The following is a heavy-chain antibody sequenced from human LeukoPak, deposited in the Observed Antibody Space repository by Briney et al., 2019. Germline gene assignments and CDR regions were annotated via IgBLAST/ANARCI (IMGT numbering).Heavy chain of an antibody. D-gene: IGHD6-19*01. CDR2: ISGSGGST. Sequence: GGSLRLSCAASGFTFSSYAMSWVRQAPGKWLGWGSAISGSGGSTYYADSVKGRFTISRDNSKNTLYLQMNSLRAEDTAVYYCAKDDWQWLVDYWGQGTLVTVSS. J-gene: IGHJ4*02. V-gene: IGHV3-23*01. CDR1: GFTFSSYA. CDR3: AKDDWQWLVDY.